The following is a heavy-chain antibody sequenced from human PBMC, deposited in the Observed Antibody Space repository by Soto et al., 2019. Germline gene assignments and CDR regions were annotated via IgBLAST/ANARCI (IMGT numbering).Heavy chain of an antibody. D-gene: IGHD6-6*01. V-gene: IGHV1-2*04. J-gene: IGHJ4*02. CDR3: ARGGPLYSSSSRNYYFDY. Sequence: ASVKVSCKASGYTFTGYYMHWVRQAPGQGLEWMGWINPNSGGTNYAQKFQGWVTMTRDTSISTAYMELSRLRSDDTAVYYCARGGPLYSSSSRNYYFDYWGQGTLVTVSS. CDR1: GYTFTGYY. CDR2: INPNSGGT.